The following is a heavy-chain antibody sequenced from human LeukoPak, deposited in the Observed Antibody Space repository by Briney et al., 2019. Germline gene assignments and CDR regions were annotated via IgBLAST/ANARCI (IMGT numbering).Heavy chain of an antibody. CDR3: ARDTPNYYDSSSSFDY. D-gene: IGHD3-22*01. Sequence: PGGSLRLSCAASGFTFSDYYMSWIRQAPGKGLEWVSYISSSSYTNYADSVKGRFTISRDNAKNSLYLQMNSLRAEDTAVYYCARDTPNYYDSSSSFDYWGQGTLVTVSS. J-gene: IGHJ4*02. V-gene: IGHV3-11*05. CDR2: ISSSSYT. CDR1: GFTFSDYY.